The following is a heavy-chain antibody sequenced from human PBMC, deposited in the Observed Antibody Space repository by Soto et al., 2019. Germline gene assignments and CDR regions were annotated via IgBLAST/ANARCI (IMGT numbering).Heavy chain of an antibody. J-gene: IGHJ4*02. D-gene: IGHD3-22*01. Sequence: GGSLRLSCAASGFTVSSNYMSWVRQAPGKGLEWVSVIYSGGSTYYADSVKGRFTISRDNSKNTLYLQMNSLRAEDTAVYYCASAYYYDSSGYKRDYWGQGT. CDR3: ASAYYYDSSGYKRDY. CDR2: IYSGGST. V-gene: IGHV3-66*01. CDR1: GFTVSSNY.